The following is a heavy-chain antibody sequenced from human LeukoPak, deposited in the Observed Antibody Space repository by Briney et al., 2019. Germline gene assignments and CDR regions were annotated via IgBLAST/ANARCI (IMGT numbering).Heavy chain of an antibody. V-gene: IGHV4-61*02. CDR1: GGSISSGSYY. CDR3: ARDRVGATGDYYYYYMDV. J-gene: IGHJ6*03. Sequence: TLSLTCTVSGGSISSGSYYWSWIRQPAGKGLEWIGRIYTSGSTNYNPSLKSRVTISVDTSKNQFSLKLSSVTAADTAVYYCARDRVGATGDYYYYYMDVWGKGTTVTISS. D-gene: IGHD1-26*01. CDR2: IYTSGST.